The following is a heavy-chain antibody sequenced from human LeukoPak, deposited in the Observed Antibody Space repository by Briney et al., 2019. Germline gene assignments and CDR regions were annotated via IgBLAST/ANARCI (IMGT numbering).Heavy chain of an antibody. J-gene: IGHJ4*02. V-gene: IGHV4-59*08. CDR1: GGSISSYY. D-gene: IGHD3-10*01. Sequence: SETLSLTCTVSGGSISSYYWSWIRQPPGKGLEWIGYIYYSGSTNYNPSLKSRVTISVDTSKNQFSLKLSSVTAADTAVYFCAADPQFDYFDYWGQGTLVTVSS. CDR2: IYYSGST. CDR3: AADPQFDYFDY.